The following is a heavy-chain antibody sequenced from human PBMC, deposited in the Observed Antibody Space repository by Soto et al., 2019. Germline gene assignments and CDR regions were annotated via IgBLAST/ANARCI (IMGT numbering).Heavy chain of an antibody. J-gene: IGHJ2*01. CDR3: ARGIQGSGWYGGSYWYFDL. Sequence: QVQLVQSGAEVKKPGSSVKVSCKASGGTFSSYAISWVRQAPGQGLEWMGGIIPIFGTANYAQKFQGRVTSTADESTSTAYMELSSLRSEDTAVYYCARGIQGSGWYGGSYWYFDLWGRGTLVTVSS. D-gene: IGHD6-19*01. CDR1: GGTFSSYA. CDR2: IIPIFGTA. V-gene: IGHV1-69*12.